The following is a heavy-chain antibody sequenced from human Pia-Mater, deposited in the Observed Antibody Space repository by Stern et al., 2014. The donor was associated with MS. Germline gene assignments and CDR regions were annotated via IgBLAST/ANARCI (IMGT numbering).Heavy chain of an antibody. CDR3: AHSLCAAYYDYVWGSYRPCSIDV. V-gene: IGHV2-5*02. D-gene: IGHD3-16*02. J-gene: IGHJ6*02. CDR1: GFSLSTSGVG. Sequence: QVTLKESGPTLVKPTQTLTLTCTFSGFSLSTSGVGVGWIRQPPGKALEWLALIYWDDDKRYSPSLKSRLTITKDTSKNQVVLTMTNMDPVDTATYYCAHSLCAAYYDYVWGSYRPCSIDVWGQGTTVTVSS. CDR2: IYWDDDK.